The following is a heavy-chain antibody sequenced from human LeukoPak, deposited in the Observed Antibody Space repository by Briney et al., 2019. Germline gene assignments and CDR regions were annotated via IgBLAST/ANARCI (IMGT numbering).Heavy chain of an antibody. D-gene: IGHD6-19*01. CDR1: GGSISSSSYY. J-gene: IGHJ6*02. CDR3: AAGSAVAEYYYYYGMDV. V-gene: IGHV4-39*01. CDR2: IYYSGST. Sequence: SETLSLTCTVSGGSISSSSYYWGWLRQPPGKGLEWIGSIYYSGSTYYNPSLKSRVTISVDTSKNQFSLKLSSVTAADTAVYYCAAGSAVAEYYYYYGMDVWGQGTTVTVSS.